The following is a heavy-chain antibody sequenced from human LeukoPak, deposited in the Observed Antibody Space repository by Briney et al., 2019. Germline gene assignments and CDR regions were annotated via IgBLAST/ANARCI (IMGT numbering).Heavy chain of an antibody. D-gene: IGHD2-21*02. Sequence: GGSLRLSCAASGFTFSDSYMSWIGQAPGKGLEWVSYISSNSYTIFYGDSVKGRFTISRDKAKNSLYLQMNSLRAHDTAVYYCAKARGVVVTAIPEYFQHWGQGTLVTVSS. CDR1: GFTFSDSY. CDR3: AKARGVVVTAIPEYFQH. J-gene: IGHJ1*01. CDR2: ISSNSYTI. V-gene: IGHV3-11*01.